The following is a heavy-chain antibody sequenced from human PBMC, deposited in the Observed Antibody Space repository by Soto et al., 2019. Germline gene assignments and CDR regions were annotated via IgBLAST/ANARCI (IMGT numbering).Heavy chain of an antibody. D-gene: IGHD6-19*01. CDR3: ARSAMAGDYYYYGIDV. CDR2: ISVYSGKT. Sequence: GASVKVSCKASGYTFSSYGITWVRQAPGQGLEWMGWISVYSGKTSYAQKLQDRVTMSTDTSTSTAYMELRSLRSDDTAFYYCARSAMAGDYYYYGIDVWGRGTTVTVSS. V-gene: IGHV1-18*04. J-gene: IGHJ6*02. CDR1: GYTFSSYG.